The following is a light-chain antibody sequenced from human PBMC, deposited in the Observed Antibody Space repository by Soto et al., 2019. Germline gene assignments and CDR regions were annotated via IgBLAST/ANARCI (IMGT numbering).Light chain of an antibody. J-gene: IGKJ1*01. Sequence: EIVMTQSPATLSVSPGERATLSCRASQSVSGNLAWYQQKPGQAPRLLIYGASNRATGIPARFSGSGSGTEVTLTISSLQSEDFAVYYCQQYNNWPPAFGQGTKVEIK. CDR3: QQYNNWPPA. CDR1: QSVSGN. V-gene: IGKV3-15*01. CDR2: GAS.